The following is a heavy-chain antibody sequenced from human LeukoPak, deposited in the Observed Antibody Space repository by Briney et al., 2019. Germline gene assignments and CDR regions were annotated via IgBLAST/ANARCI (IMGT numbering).Heavy chain of an antibody. CDR2: INHNGNVN. CDR1: GFTFSGFS. Sequence: GGSLRLSCAASGFTFSGFSMSWVRQSPTKGLEWVASINHNGNVNYYVDSVKGRFTISRDNAKNSLYLQMSNLRAEDTAVYFCARGGGLDVWGQGATVTVSS. D-gene: IGHD3-16*01. J-gene: IGHJ6*02. V-gene: IGHV3-7*03. CDR3: ARGGGLDV.